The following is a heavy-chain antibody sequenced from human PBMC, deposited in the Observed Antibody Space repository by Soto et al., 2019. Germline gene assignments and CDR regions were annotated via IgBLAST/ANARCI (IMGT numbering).Heavy chain of an antibody. CDR2: ISTSSTYT. CDR3: ARGIILGGTTGGRDAFDI. Sequence: QVQLVESGGGLVKPGGSLRLSCAASGFTFSDYYMSWIRQAPGKGLERVSYISTSSTYTSYGDSVKGRFTISRDNAKKSRYLQRESLEAEDTARDYCARGIILGGTTGGRDAFDIWGQGTMVTVSS. V-gene: IGHV3-11*06. D-gene: IGHD4-17*01. CDR1: GFTFSDYY. J-gene: IGHJ3*02.